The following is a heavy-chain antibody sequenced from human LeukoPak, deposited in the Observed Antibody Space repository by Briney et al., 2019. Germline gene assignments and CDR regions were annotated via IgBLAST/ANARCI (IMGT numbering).Heavy chain of an antibody. J-gene: IGHJ4*02. CDR3: AKDSGSYYDYVWGSYRYVDLFDY. Sequence: GGSLRLSCAACGFTFSSCAMSWVRQAPGKGLEWVSPISGGGGSTYYADSVKGRFTISRDNSKNTLYLQMNSLRAEDTAVYYCAKDSGSYYDYVWGSYRYVDLFDYWGQGTLVTVSS. V-gene: IGHV3-23*01. CDR1: GFTFSSCA. D-gene: IGHD3-16*02. CDR2: ISGGGGST.